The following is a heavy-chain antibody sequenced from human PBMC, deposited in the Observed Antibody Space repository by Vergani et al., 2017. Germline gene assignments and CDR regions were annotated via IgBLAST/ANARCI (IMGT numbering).Heavy chain of an antibody. V-gene: IGHV4-31*03. Sequence: QVQLQESGPGLVKPSQTLSLTCTVSGGSISSGGYYWSWIRQHPGKGLEWIGYIYYSGSPYYNPSLKSRVTISVDTSENQFSLKLSSVTAADTAVYYCARDPKVRGVRGWGGMDVWGQGTTVTVSS. CDR1: GGSISSGGYY. CDR3: ARDPKVRGVRGWGGMDV. D-gene: IGHD3-10*01. CDR2: IYYSGSP. J-gene: IGHJ6*02.